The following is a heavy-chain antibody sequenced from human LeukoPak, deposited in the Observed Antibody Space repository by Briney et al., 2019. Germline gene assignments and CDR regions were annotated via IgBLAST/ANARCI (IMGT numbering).Heavy chain of an antibody. CDR3: ARDGPNCSGGSCYSGTLDY. CDR1: GFTFSSYG. J-gene: IGHJ4*02. Sequence: PGRSLRLSCAASGFTFSSYGMHWVRQAPGKGLEWVAVIWYVGSNEYYADSVKGRFTISRDNSKNTLYLQMNSLRAEDTAVYYCARDGPNCSGGSCYSGTLDYWGQGTLVTVSS. CDR2: IWYVGSNE. V-gene: IGHV3-33*01. D-gene: IGHD2-15*01.